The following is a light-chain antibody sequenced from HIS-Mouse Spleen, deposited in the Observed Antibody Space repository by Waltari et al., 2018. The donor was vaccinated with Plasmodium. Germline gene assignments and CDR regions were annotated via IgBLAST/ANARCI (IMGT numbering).Light chain of an antibody. Sequence: DIQMNQSPSTLSASVGARVTITCRASQSISSWLAWYQQKPGKAPKLLIYKASSLESGVPSRFSGSGSGTEFTLTISSLQPDDFATYYCQQYNSYSGTFGQGTKLEIK. V-gene: IGKV1-5*03. J-gene: IGKJ2*01. CDR1: QSISSW. CDR2: KAS. CDR3: QQYNSYSGT.